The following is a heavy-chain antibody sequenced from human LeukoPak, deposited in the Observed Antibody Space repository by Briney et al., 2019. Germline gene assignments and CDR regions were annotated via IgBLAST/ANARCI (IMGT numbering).Heavy chain of an antibody. Sequence: SETLSLTCTVSGGSISSHYWSWIRQPPGKGLEWIGYIYYSGSTNYNPSLKSRVTISVDTSKNQFSLKLSSVTAADTAVYYCARERGHDYGDYMFDYWGQGTLVTVSS. J-gene: IGHJ4*02. CDR3: ARERGHDYGDYMFDY. V-gene: IGHV4-59*11. CDR1: GGSISSHY. D-gene: IGHD4-17*01. CDR2: IYYSGST.